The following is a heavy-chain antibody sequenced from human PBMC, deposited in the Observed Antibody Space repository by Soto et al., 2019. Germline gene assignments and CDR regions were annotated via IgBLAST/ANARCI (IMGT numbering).Heavy chain of an antibody. J-gene: IGHJ6*02. Sequence: GASVKVSCKASGYTFTGYYMHWVRQAPGQGLEWMGWINPNSGGTNYAQKFQGRVTMTRDTSISTAYMELSRLRSDDTAVYYCARDPFYSSSWYYYYYGMDVWGQGTTVTVSS. CDR3: ARDPFYSSSWYYYYYGMDV. D-gene: IGHD6-13*01. CDR1: GYTFTGYY. V-gene: IGHV1-2*02. CDR2: INPNSGGT.